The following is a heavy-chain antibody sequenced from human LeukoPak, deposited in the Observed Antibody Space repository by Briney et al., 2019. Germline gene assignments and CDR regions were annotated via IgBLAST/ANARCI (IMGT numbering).Heavy chain of an antibody. J-gene: IGHJ5*02. D-gene: IGHD4-23*01. CDR2: MKEDGGEI. V-gene: IGHV3-7*01. CDR1: GFPFSNYW. CDR3: ARDRGYSTFDN. Sequence: GGSLRLSCAASGFPFSNYWMSWVRQAPGKGLEWVANMKEDGGEINYVESVKGRFTISRDNAKNSLYLHMNSLRVDDTAVYYCARDRGYSTFDNWGQGTLVTVSS.